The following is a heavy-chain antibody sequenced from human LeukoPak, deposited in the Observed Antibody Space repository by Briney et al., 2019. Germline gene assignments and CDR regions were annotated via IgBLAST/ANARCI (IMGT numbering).Heavy chain of an antibody. CDR1: GVTCISYA. J-gene: IGHJ4*02. Sequence: SGGSLRRSCAASGVTCISYAMHGFLQAPGKGLELVAVISYDGSNKYYADSVKGRFTISRDNSKSTLYLQMNSLRAEDTAVYYCARGLVGATRGPCDYWGQGTLVTVSS. CDR3: ARGLVGATRGPCDY. V-gene: IGHV3-30-3*01. D-gene: IGHD1-26*01. CDR2: ISYDGSNK.